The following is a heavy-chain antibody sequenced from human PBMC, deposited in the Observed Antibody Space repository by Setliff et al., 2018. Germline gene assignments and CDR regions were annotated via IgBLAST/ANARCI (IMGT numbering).Heavy chain of an antibody. CDR2: IIPFFGTA. V-gene: IGHV1-69*13. CDR3: AKSMTTVTTGGNEAFDI. J-gene: IGHJ3*02. Sequence: SVKVSCKASGGTFSSSAISWVRQAPGQGLEWVGRIIPFFGTADSAQKFQGRVTITAGESATTAYMELSSLRAEDTAVYYCAKSMTTVTTGGNEAFDIWGQGTMVTVSS. D-gene: IGHD4-17*01. CDR1: GGTFSSSA.